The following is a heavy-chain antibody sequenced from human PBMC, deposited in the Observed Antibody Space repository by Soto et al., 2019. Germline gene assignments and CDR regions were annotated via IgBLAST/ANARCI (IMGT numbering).Heavy chain of an antibody. CDR1: GYTVTSYG. V-gene: IGHV1-18*01. D-gene: IGHD2-2*01. J-gene: IGHJ4*02. CDR2: ISAYNGNT. Sequence: QGQLVQSGAEVKKPGAAVKVSCKASGYTVTSYGLSWVLQAPGQGLEWMGWISAYNGNTNYAQTLQGRGTMTTDTSTSTAYMELRSLRADDNALYYCARGPGYEVDYWGQGTLVPVSS. CDR3: ARGPGYEVDY.